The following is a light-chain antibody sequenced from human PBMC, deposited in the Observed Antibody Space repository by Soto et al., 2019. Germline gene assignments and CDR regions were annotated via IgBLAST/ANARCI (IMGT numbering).Light chain of an antibody. Sequence: EIVMTQSPATLSVSPGERATLSCRASQSVSSNLAWYQQTPGQAPMLLIYGASTRATGIPARFSGSGSGTEFTLTISSLQSEDFAVYYCQQYNNWPPFTFGPGTKVDIK. CDR1: QSVSSN. CDR2: GAS. CDR3: QQYNNWPPFT. V-gene: IGKV3-15*01. J-gene: IGKJ3*01.